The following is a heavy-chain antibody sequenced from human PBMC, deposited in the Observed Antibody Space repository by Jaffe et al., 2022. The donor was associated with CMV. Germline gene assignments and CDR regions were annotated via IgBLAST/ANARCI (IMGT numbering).Heavy chain of an antibody. CDR1: GGSISTYY. CDR3: ARVRDYIWGTYRYSYIDY. V-gene: IGHV4-59*08. Sequence: QVQLQESGPGLVKPSETLSLTCTVSGGSISTYYWSWVRQPPGKGLEYIGHVYYSGSTNYNPSLKSRVSISVDTSKNQFSLRLSSVTAADTAVYYCARVRDYIWGTYRYSYIDYWGQGTLVTVSS. CDR2: VYYSGST. J-gene: IGHJ4*02. D-gene: IGHD3-16*02.